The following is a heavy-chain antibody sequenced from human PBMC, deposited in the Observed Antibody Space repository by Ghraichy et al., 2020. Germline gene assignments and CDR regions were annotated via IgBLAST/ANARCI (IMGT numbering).Heavy chain of an antibody. D-gene: IGHD3-10*01. V-gene: IGHV3-30*18. CDR3: AKSSGDDGGFDP. J-gene: IGHJ5*02. Sequence: GGSLRLSCAASGFTFSSYGMHWVRQAPGKGLEWVAVISYDGSNKYYADSVKGRFTISRDNSKNTLYLQMNSLRAEDTAVYYCAKSSGDDGGFDPWGQGTLVTVSS. CDR2: ISYDGSNK. CDR1: GFTFSSYG.